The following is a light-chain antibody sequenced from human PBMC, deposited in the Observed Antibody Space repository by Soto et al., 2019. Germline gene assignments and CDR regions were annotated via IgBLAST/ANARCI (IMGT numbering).Light chain of an antibody. CDR3: QQRSNWPPIT. CDR2: DAS. CDR1: QSLTSY. V-gene: IGKV3-11*01. Sequence: EIVMTQSPATLSVSPGETATLSCRASQSLTSYLAWYQQKPDQAPRLLIYDASNRATGIPARFSGSGSGTDFTLTISSLEPEDFAVYYCQQRSNWPPITFGQGTRLEIK. J-gene: IGKJ5*01.